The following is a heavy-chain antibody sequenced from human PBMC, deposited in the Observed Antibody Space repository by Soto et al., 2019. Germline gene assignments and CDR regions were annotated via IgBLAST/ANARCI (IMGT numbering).Heavy chain of an antibody. Sequence: QVQLVEAGGGVVQPGRSLRLSCAASGFTFSSYAMHWVRQAPGKGLEWVAVISYDGSNKYYADSVKGRFTISRDNSKNTLYLQMNSLRAEDTAVYYCARDLYSSSDYYYGMDVWGQGPTVTVSS. CDR3: ARDLYSSSDYYYGMDV. V-gene: IGHV3-30-3*01. D-gene: IGHD6-6*01. J-gene: IGHJ6*02. CDR2: ISYDGSNK. CDR1: GFTFSSYA.